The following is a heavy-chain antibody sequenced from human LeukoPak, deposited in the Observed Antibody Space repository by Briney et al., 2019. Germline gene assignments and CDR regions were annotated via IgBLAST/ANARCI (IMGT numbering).Heavy chain of an antibody. CDR1: GFTFSSYG. D-gene: IGHD7-27*01. J-gene: IGHJ6*03. CDR3: AKVTGGGYYYYMDV. V-gene: IGHV3-33*06. Sequence: GGSLRLSCAASGFTFSSYGMHWVRQAPGKGLEWVAVIWYDGSNKYYADSAKGRFTISRDNSKNTLYLQMNSLRAEDTAVYYCAKVTGGGYYYYMDVWGKGTTVTVSS. CDR2: IWYDGSNK.